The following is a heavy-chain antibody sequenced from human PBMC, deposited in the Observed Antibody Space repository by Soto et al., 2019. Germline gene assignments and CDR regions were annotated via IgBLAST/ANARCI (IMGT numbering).Heavy chain of an antibody. Sequence: QVRLQESGPGLVKPSETLSLTCTVSGGSMIRYYWSWIRQPPGRGLELIGFMDYPGSTQYNPSLNSRVSVSVDPSKNEFSLTVTSVTAADRAVYYCARRIGATETFAYWGQGTLVTVSS. CDR3: ARRIGATETFAY. CDR2: MDYPGST. D-gene: IGHD5-12*01. V-gene: IGHV4-59*08. CDR1: GGSMIRYY. J-gene: IGHJ4*02.